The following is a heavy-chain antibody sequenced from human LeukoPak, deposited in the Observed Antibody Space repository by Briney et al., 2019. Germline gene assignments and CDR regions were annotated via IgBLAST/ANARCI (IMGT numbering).Heavy chain of an antibody. J-gene: IGHJ4*02. CDR2: INGDGRNI. CDR3: AREICGSDCYPTFDY. Sequence: GSLRLSCVASGFTFSSYWMHWVRQDPRKGLVWVSRINGDGRNINYADSVRGRFTISRDNAKSSLYLQMNSLRAEDTAVYYCAREICGSDCYPTFDYWGQGALVTVSS. V-gene: IGHV3-74*01. D-gene: IGHD2-21*02. CDR1: GFTFSSYW.